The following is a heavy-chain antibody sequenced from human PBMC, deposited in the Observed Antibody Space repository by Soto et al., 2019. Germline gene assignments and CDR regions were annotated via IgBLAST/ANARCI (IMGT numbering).Heavy chain of an antibody. V-gene: IGHV3-30*04. J-gene: IGHJ3*02. Sequence: PGGSLRLSCAASEFTFSSFAMNWVRQAPGKGLECVAVISYDGRKIYYADSVKGRFTVSRDNSKNTVHLQMNSLRAEDTAVYYCAKTIEQGLVRQAFDIWGQGTMVTVSS. CDR3: AKTIEQGLVRQAFDI. CDR2: ISYDGRKI. D-gene: IGHD6-19*01. CDR1: EFTFSSFA.